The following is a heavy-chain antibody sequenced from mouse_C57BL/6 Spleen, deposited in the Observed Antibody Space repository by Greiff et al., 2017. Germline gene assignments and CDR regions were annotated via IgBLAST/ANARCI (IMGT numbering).Heavy chain of an antibody. J-gene: IGHJ2*01. V-gene: IGHV1-53*01. D-gene: IGHD1-1*01. CDR1: GYTFTSYW. CDR2: INPSNGGT. Sequence: QVQLQQPGTELVKPGASVTLSCKASGYTFTSYWLHWVKQRPGQGLEWIGNINPSNGGTNYNEKFKSKATLTVDKSSSTAYMQLSSLTSEDSAVYYCARLAITTVVATDYWGQGTTLTVSS. CDR3: ARLAITTVVATDY.